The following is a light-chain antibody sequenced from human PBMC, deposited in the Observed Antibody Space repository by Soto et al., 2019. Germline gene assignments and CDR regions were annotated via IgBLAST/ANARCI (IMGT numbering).Light chain of an antibody. CDR1: SSDVGGYNY. J-gene: IGLJ1*01. Sequence: QSVLTQPASVSGSPEQSITISCTGTSSDVGGYNYVSWYQQHPGKAPKLMIYEVSNRPSGVSNRCSGSKSVNTASLTISGLQAEDEADYYGSSYTSSSTVFGTGTKLTVL. CDR2: EVS. V-gene: IGLV2-14*01. CDR3: SSYTSSSTV.